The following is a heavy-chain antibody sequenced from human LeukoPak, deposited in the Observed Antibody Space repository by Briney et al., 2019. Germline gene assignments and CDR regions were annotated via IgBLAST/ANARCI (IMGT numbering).Heavy chain of an antibody. D-gene: IGHD4-17*01. CDR2: ISGSGGST. Sequence: GGSLRLSCAASGFTFSSYAMSWVRQAPGKGLEWVSAISGSGGSTYYADSVKGRFTTSRDNSKNTLYLQMNSLRAEDTAVYYSAPLGVTTWLDYWGQGTLVTVSS. CDR1: GFTFSSYA. V-gene: IGHV3-23*01. J-gene: IGHJ4*02. CDR3: APLGVTTWLDY.